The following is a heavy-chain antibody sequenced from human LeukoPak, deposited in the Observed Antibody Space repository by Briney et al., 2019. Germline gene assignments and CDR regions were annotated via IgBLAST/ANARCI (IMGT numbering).Heavy chain of an antibody. J-gene: IGHJ5*02. V-gene: IGHV4-4*07. Sequence: SETLSLTCTVSGGSISSYYWSWIRQPAGKGLEWIGRIYTSGSTNYNPSLKSRVTMSVDTSKNQFSLKLSSVTAADTAVYYCARDTYYDYVWGSYRTNWFDPWGQGTLVTVSS. CDR2: IYTSGST. D-gene: IGHD3-16*02. CDR3: ARDTYYDYVWGSYRTNWFDP. CDR1: GGSISSYY.